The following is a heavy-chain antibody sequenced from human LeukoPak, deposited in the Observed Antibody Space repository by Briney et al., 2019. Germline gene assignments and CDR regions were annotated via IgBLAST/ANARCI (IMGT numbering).Heavy chain of an antibody. D-gene: IGHD3-10*01. CDR2: IYYSGST. Sequence: SESLSLTCAVSGASISSYYWSWIRQPPGKGLEWIGFIYYSGSTTYNPSRKSRVTISVDTSKNQFSLKLSSVTAADTAVYYCARWNSGTYTTDYSGQGTLVTVSS. V-gene: IGHV4-59*01. CDR3: ARWNSGTYTTDY. CDR1: GASISSYY. J-gene: IGHJ4*02.